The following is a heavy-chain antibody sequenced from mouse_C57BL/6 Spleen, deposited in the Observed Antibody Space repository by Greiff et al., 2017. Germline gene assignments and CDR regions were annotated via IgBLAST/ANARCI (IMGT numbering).Heavy chain of an antibody. V-gene: IGHV5-6*02. CDR2: ISSGGSYT. D-gene: IGHD2-4*01. Sequence: DVKLVESGGDLVKPGGSLKLSCAASGFTFSSYGMSWVRQTPDKRLAWVATISSGGSYTYYPDSVKGRFTISRDNAKNTLYLQMSSLKSEDTAMYYCARQGYDYDGDYFDYWGQGTTLTVSS. CDR1: GFTFSSYG. J-gene: IGHJ2*01. CDR3: ARQGYDYDGDYFDY.